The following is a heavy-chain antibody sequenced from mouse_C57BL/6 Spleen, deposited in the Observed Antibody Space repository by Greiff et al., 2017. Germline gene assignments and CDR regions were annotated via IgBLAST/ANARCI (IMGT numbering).Heavy chain of an antibody. CDR1: GYTFTSYW. CDR3: ARRSKEDAMDY. D-gene: IGHD2-5*01. V-gene: IGHV1-52*01. CDR2: IDPSDSET. Sequence: VKLQQPGAELVRPGSSVKLSCKASGYTFTSYWMHWVKQRPIQGLEWIGNIDPSDSETHYNQKFKDKATLTVDKSSSTAYMQLSSLTSEDSAVYYCARRSKEDAMDYWGQGTSVTVSS. J-gene: IGHJ4*01.